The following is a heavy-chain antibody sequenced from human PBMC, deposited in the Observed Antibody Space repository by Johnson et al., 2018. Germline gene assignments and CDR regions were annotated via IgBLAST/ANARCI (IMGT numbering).Heavy chain of an antibody. Sequence: VQLVQSGGGLVQPGGSLRLSCAASGFTFSRHAISWIRQAPGKGLEWVSVISRTGNSTYYADSVKGRFTISRDNSKSKLFLQMNSLRADDTAVYDCGGACTSTFCFTTDFGGNGTTVTVSS. CDR3: GGACTSTFCFTTDF. D-gene: IGHD2-2*02. V-gene: IGHV3-23*04. J-gene: IGHJ6*04. CDR2: ISRTGNST. CDR1: GFTFSRHA.